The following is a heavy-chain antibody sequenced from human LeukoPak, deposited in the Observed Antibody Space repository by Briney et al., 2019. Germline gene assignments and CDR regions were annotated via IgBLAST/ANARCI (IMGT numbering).Heavy chain of an antibody. Sequence: SETLSLTCTVSGGSISSYYWSWIRQHPGKGLEWIGYIYYSGSTYYNLSLKSRVIISVDTSKNQFSLKLSSVTAADTAVYYCARVSGFAPTTVVTHWYFAPWGRGTLVTVSS. J-gene: IGHJ2*01. V-gene: IGHV4-59*06. CDR1: GGSISSYY. CDR2: IYYSGST. CDR3: ARVSGFAPTTVVTHWYFAP. D-gene: IGHD4-23*01.